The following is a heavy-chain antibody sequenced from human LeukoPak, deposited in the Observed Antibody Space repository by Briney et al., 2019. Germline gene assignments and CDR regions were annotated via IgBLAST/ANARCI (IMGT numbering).Heavy chain of an antibody. CDR1: GLTFGNYW. D-gene: IGHD2-2*01. J-gene: IGHJ4*02. Sequence: GGSLRLSCAASGLTFGNYWMSWVRQAPGKGLEWVANIKEDGNEKYYVDSVKGRFTISRDNAKKSLYLQMNSLRAEDTAVYYCARDRSRFYYWGQGTPVTVSS. CDR3: ARDRSRFYY. CDR2: IKEDGNEK. V-gene: IGHV3-7*01.